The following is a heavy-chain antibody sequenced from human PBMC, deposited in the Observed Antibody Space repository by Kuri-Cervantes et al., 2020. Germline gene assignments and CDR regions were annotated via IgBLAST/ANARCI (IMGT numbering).Heavy chain of an antibody. Sequence: GGSLRLSCAASGFTFSDYYMNWIRQAPGKGLEWVAVISYDGSNKYYADSVKGRLTISRDNSKNTLYLQMNSLRAEDTAVYYCARRRGSNWFDPWGQGTLVTVSS. CDR2: ISYDGSNK. CDR3: ARRRGSNWFDP. V-gene: IGHV3-30-3*01. D-gene: IGHD5-12*01. CDR1: GFTFSDYY. J-gene: IGHJ5*02.